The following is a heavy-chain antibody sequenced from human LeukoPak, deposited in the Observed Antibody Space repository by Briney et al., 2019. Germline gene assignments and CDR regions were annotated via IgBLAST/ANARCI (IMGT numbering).Heavy chain of an antibody. CDR2: ISRSGGTT. CDR3: AKNGDRGAYCSGGTCYPYYYYYMDV. V-gene: IGHV3-23*01. J-gene: IGHJ6*03. Sequence: PGGSLRLSCAASGFTFSDYNMRWIRQAPGKGLEWVSSISRSGGTTYYADSVRGRFTISRDNSRNTLYLQMNSLRAEDTAIYYCAKNGDRGAYCSGGTCYPYYYYYMDVWGKGTTVTISS. CDR1: GFTFSDYN. D-gene: IGHD2-15*01.